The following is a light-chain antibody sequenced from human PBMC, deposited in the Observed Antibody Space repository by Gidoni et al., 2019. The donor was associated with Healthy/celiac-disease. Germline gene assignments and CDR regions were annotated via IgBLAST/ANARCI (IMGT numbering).Light chain of an antibody. CDR3: QQYGSSPGFT. Sequence: EIVLTQSQGTLSLSPGERATPSCRASQSVSSSYLAWYQQKPGQAPRLLIYGASSRATGIPDRFSGSGSGTDFTLTISRLEPEDIAVYYCQQYGSSPGFTFGPGTKVDIK. CDR2: GAS. CDR1: QSVSSSY. J-gene: IGKJ3*01. V-gene: IGKV3-20*01.